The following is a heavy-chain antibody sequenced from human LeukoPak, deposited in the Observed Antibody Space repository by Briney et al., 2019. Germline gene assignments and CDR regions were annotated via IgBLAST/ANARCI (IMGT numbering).Heavy chain of an antibody. V-gene: IGHV1-18*01. CDR2: ISAYNGNT. D-gene: IGHD3-22*01. CDR1: GYTFTSYG. J-gene: IGHJ4*02. CDR3: ARVDSSGETLFDY. Sequence: ASVKVSCKASGYTFTSYGITWVRQAPGQGLEWLGWISAYNGNTNYAQKFQGRVTMTTDTSTSPAYMKLRSLRSDDTAVYYCARVDSSGETLFDYWGQGTPVTVAS.